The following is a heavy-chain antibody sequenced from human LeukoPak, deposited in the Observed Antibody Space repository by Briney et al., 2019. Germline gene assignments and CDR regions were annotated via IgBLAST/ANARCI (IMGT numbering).Heavy chain of an antibody. CDR3: ARERKLSGSLLTTKYYFDY. CDR1: GFTFSSYS. V-gene: IGHV3-48*01. Sequence: GGSLRLSCAASGFTFSSYSMNWVRQAPGKGLEWVSYISSSSSTIYYADSVKGRFTISRDNAKNSLYLKMNSLRAEDTAVYYCARERKLSGSLLTTKYYFDYWGQGTLVTVSS. CDR2: ISSSSSTI. D-gene: IGHD1-26*01. J-gene: IGHJ4*02.